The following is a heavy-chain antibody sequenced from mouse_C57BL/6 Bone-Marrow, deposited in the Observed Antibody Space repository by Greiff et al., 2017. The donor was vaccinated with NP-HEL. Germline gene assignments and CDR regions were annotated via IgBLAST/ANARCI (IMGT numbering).Heavy chain of an antibody. CDR2: IHPNSGST. J-gene: IGHJ2*01. Sequence: QVQLKQPGAELVKPGASVKLSCKASGYTFTSYWMHWVKQRPGQGLEWIGMIHPNSGSTNYNEKFKSKATLTVDKSSSTAYMQLSSLTSEYSAVYYCARHPPCDVGDYFDYWGQGTTLTFSS. V-gene: IGHV1-64*01. CDR1: GYTFTSYW. D-gene: IGHD2-13*01. CDR3: ARHPPCDVGDYFDY.